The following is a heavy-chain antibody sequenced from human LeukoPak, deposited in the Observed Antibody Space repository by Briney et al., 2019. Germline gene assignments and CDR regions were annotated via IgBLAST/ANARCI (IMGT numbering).Heavy chain of an antibody. CDR3: ARDSGAAAGIEAENLGNY. Sequence: EASVKVSCKASGYTFTSYGISWVRQAPGQGLEWMGWISAYNGNTNYAQKFQGRVTMTRDTSISTAYMELSRLRSDDTAVYYCARDSGAAAGIEAENLGNYWGQGTLVTVSS. D-gene: IGHD6-13*01. CDR2: ISAYNGNT. CDR1: GYTFTSYG. J-gene: IGHJ4*02. V-gene: IGHV1-18*01.